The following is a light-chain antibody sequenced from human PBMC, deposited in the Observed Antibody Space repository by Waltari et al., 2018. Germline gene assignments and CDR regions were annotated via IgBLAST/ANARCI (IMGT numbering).Light chain of an antibody. J-gene: IGLJ3*02. Sequence: QSVLTKPPSASGTPGQRVTISCSGSSPNIGSNPVNWYQQLPGTAPKLLIYSNNQRPSGVPDRFSGSKSGTSASLAISGLQSEDEADYYCAAWDDSLNGRVFGGGTKLTVL. CDR2: SNN. V-gene: IGLV1-44*01. CDR1: SPNIGSNP. CDR3: AAWDDSLNGRV.